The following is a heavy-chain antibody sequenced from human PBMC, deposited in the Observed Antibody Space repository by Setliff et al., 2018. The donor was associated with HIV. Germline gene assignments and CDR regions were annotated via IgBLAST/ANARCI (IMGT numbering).Heavy chain of an antibody. CDR3: ARVISSWSAYYIDY. J-gene: IGHJ4*02. Sequence: SETLSLTCTVSGGSISSHYWSWIRQPPGKGLEWIGYIYYSGSTNYNPSLKSRVTISVDTSKNQFSLKLSSVTAADTAVYYCARVISSWSAYYIDYWGQGTLVTVSS. V-gene: IGHV4-59*11. D-gene: IGHD3-3*01. CDR2: IYYSGST. CDR1: GGSISSHY.